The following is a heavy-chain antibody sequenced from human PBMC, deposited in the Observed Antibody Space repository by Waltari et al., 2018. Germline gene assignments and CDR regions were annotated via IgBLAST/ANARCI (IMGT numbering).Heavy chain of an antibody. V-gene: IGHV4-34*01. CDR3: AREFDYDPGWYFDL. J-gene: IGHJ2*01. CDR1: GGSFSGYY. CDR2: INHSGST. D-gene: IGHD4-17*01. Sequence: QVQLQQWGAGLLKPSETLSLTCAVYGGSFSGYYWSWIRQPPGKGLEWIGEINHSGSTNYNPSLKSRVTISVDTSKNQFSLKLSSVTAADTAVYDCAREFDYDPGWYFDLWGRGTLVTVSS.